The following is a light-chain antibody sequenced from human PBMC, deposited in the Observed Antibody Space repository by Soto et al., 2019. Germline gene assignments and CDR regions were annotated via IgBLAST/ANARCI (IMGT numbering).Light chain of an antibody. V-gene: IGLV2-14*01. CDR1: DNDVGVYNY. CDR2: DVT. CDR3: TSYTTSTTRV. Sequence: QSALTQPVSVSGSPGQSITISCTGTDNDVGVYNYVSWYQQHPGKAPKLIIYDVTNRPSGVSNRFSGSKSGNTASLTISGLHDEDEADYYCTSYTTSTTRVFGGGTKLTVL. J-gene: IGLJ3*02.